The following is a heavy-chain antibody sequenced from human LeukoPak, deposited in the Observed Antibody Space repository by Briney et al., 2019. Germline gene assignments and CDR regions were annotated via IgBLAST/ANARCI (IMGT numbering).Heavy chain of an antibody. CDR3: AKPRYQLPIFDY. Sequence: PGGXLRLSCAASGFTFSSYGMHWVRQAPGKGLEGVAFIRYDGSNKYYADSVKGRFTISRDNSKNTLYLQMNSLRAEDTAVYYCAKPRYQLPIFDYWGQGTLVTVSS. V-gene: IGHV3-30*02. CDR1: GFTFSSYG. CDR2: IRYDGSNK. J-gene: IGHJ4*02. D-gene: IGHD2-2*01.